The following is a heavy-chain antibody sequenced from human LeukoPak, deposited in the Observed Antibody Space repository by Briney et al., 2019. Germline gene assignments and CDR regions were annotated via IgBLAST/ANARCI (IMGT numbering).Heavy chain of an antibody. CDR1: GGTFSSYA. Sequence: SVKVSCKASGGTFSSYAISWVRQAPGQGLEWMGGIIPIFGTANYAQKFQGRVTINTDESTSTAYMELSSLRSEDTAVYYCAREGYCSGGSCHGEDNWFDPWGQGTLVTVSS. D-gene: IGHD2-15*01. CDR3: AREGYCSGGSCHGEDNWFDP. CDR2: IIPIFGTA. V-gene: IGHV1-69*05. J-gene: IGHJ5*02.